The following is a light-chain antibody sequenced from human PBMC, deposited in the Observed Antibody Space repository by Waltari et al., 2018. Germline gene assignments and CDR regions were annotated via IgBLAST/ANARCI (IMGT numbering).Light chain of an antibody. CDR3: SAYTSSSTYV. CDR1: RTDIGSYKY. V-gene: IGLV2-14*03. Sequence: QSALTQPASVSGSLGQSITIPCTGTRTDIGSYKYVSGSQQHPAQAPRPTISEVAIRPSGVSHRFSGSKSGNTASLTISGLLAGDEATYHCSAYTSSSTYVFGSGTNVTVL. J-gene: IGLJ1*01. CDR2: EVA.